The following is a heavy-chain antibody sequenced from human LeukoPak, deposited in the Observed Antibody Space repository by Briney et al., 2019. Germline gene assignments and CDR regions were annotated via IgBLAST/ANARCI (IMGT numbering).Heavy chain of an antibody. CDR2: IRFDGTNT. Sequence: GGSLRLSCAASGFTLSYYGMHWVRQAPGKGLEWAAFIRFDGTNTYCADSVKGRFTISRDNSKNTLYLQMNSLRAEDTAVYYCARDLVGYYDSSGYYLSAFDIWGQGTMVTVSS. J-gene: IGHJ3*02. V-gene: IGHV3-30*02. CDR3: ARDLVGYYDSSGYYLSAFDI. D-gene: IGHD3-22*01. CDR1: GFTLSYYG.